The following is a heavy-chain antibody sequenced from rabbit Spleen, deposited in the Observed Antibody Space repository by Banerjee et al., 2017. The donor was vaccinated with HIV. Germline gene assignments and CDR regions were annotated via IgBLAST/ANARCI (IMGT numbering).Heavy chain of an antibody. CDR2: IAGSSSGFT. D-gene: IGHD2-1*01. Sequence: QSLEESGGDLVKPGASLTLTCTASGFSFTSSDYMCWVRQAPGKGLEWISCIAGSSSGFTYSATWAKGRFTISRNINLNTVDLKMNSLTAADTATYFCARGNGAVLGYITLWGPGTLVTVS. J-gene: IGHJ4*01. V-gene: IGHV1S40*01. CDR3: ARGNGAVLGYITL. CDR1: GFSFTSSDY.